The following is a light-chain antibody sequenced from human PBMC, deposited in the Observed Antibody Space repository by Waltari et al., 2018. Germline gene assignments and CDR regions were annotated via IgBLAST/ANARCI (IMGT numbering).Light chain of an antibody. Sequence: DIQMTQSPSTLSASVGDTVIIPCRASQCLTTSLAWYQQKPGKAPDVLIYGASNLESGVPSRFSGSGSGTEFTLTISSLQPDDFATYYCQQYKSYKTFGQGTRVEIK. V-gene: IGKV1-5*03. CDR3: QQYKSYKT. CDR2: GAS. CDR1: QCLTTS. J-gene: IGKJ1*01.